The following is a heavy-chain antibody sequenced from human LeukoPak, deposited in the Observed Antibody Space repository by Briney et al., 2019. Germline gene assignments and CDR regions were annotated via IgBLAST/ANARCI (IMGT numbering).Heavy chain of an antibody. J-gene: IGHJ4*02. CDR3: ARDEEWVVRGAPSL. D-gene: IGHD3-10*01. V-gene: IGHV4-59*01. CDR1: AGSINDFY. Sequence: PSETLSLTCSVSAGSINDFYWTWVRQPPGKGLEWIGHIYSDGRTEYSPSLKSRLSLSVDTSKNQISLRLRSVTAADTAFYYCARDEEWVVRGAPSLWGQGTLVTVSS. CDR2: IYSDGRT.